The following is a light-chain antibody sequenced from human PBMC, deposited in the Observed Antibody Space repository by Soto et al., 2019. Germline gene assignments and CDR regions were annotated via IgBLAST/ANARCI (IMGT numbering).Light chain of an antibody. CDR3: QQRSNWPPIT. CDR1: QSVGNN. Sequence: EVVLTQSPATLSVSPGERATLSCRTSQSVGNNLAWYQQKPGQAPRLLMYGAFIRAPGLPVRFRGTGSGTEFTLTISGLEPEDFAVYYCQQRSNWPPITFGQGTRLEIK. CDR2: GAF. V-gene: IGKV3-11*01. J-gene: IGKJ5*01.